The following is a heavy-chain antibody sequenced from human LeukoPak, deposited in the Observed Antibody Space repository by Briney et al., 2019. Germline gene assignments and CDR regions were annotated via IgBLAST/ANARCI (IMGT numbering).Heavy chain of an antibody. CDR2: IYYSGST. CDR3: ARIMGDSSGYYYYDY. D-gene: IGHD3-22*01. V-gene: IGHV4-59*01. Sequence: SETLSLICTVSGGSISSYYWSWIRQPPGKGLEWIGYIYYSGSTNYNPSLKSRVTISVDTSKNQFSLKLSSVTAADTAVYYCARIMGDSSGYYYYDYWGQGTLVTVSS. CDR1: GGSISSYY. J-gene: IGHJ4*02.